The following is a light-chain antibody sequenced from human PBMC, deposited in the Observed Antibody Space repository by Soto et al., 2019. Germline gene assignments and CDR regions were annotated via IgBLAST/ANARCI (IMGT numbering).Light chain of an antibody. CDR3: SSYTSSSTYVV. CDR2: DVT. Sequence: QSAVTQPASVSGSPGQSITISCTGTSSDVGGYNYVSWYQQHPGKAPKLMIYDVTNRPSGISNRFSGSKSGYTASLTISGLQAEDEAHYYCSSYTSSSTYVVFGGGTKLTVL. CDR1: SSDVGGYNY. J-gene: IGLJ2*01. V-gene: IGLV2-14*01.